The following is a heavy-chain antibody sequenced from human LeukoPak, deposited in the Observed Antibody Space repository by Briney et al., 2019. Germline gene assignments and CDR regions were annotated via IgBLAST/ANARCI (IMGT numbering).Heavy chain of an antibody. CDR3: ARFRDYSVYYYGMDV. J-gene: IGHJ6*02. CDR2: INHSGST. Sequence: SETLSLTCAVYGGSFSGYYWSWIRQPPGKGLEWIGEINHSGSTNYNPSLKSRVTISVDTSKNQFSLKLSSVTAADTAVYYCARFRDYSVYYYGMDVWGQGTTVTVSS. CDR1: GGSFSGYY. D-gene: IGHD4-4*01. V-gene: IGHV4-34*01.